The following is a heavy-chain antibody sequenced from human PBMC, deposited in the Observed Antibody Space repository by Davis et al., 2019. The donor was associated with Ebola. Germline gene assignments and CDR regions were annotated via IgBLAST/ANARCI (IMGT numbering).Heavy chain of an antibody. J-gene: IGHJ6*04. V-gene: IGHV1-58*01. D-gene: IGHD6-6*01. CDR1: GFTFSSSA. CDR2: IVVGSGDT. CDR3: ARPSSIAALYGMDV. Sequence: SVKVSCKASGFTFSSSAVQWVRQARGQRLEWIGWIVVGSGDTTYGQKFQERVTMTRDTSTSTVYMELSSLRSEDTAVYYCARPSSIAALYGMDVWGKGTTVTVSS.